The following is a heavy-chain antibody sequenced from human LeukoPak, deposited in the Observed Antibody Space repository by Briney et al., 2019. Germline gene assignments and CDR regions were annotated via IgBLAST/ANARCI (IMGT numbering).Heavy chain of an antibody. CDR3: ARKLSGADKGFDY. V-gene: IGHV4-59*01. D-gene: IGHD3-10*01. Sequence: PSETLSLTCTVSGDSMNSYYWSWIRQPPGKGVEWIGHIYYIGSTNYNPSLKSRITISADTSKNQFSLKLSSVTAADTAVYYCARKLSGADKGFDYWGQGTLVTVSS. J-gene: IGHJ4*02. CDR2: IYYIGST. CDR1: GDSMNSYY.